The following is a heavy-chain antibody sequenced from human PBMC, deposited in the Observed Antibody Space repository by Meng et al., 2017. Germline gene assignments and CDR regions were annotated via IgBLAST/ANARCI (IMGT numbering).Heavy chain of an antibody. CDR3: ARGSDILDYDFWSGYYSSYYYGMDV. J-gene: IGHJ6*02. CDR2: ISYDESNK. CDR1: GFTFSSYA. D-gene: IGHD3-3*01. V-gene: IGHV3-30*04. Sequence: GGSLRLSCAASGFTFSSYAMHWVRQAPGKGLEWVAVISYDESNKYYADSVKGRFTISRDNSKNTLYLQMNSLRAEDTAVYYCARGSDILDYDFWSGYYSSYYYGMDVWGQGTTVTVYS.